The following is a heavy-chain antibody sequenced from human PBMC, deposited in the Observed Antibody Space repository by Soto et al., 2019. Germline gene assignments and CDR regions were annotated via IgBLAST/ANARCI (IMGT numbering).Heavy chain of an antibody. CDR2: IKNKVDGGAA. CDR3: TTDPGDYEDF. V-gene: IGHV3-15*01. J-gene: IGHJ4*02. CDR1: GINFNNAW. Sequence: EVQLVEAGGDLVKPGGCLRLSCAASGINFNNAWMSWVRQAPGKGLEWVGRIKNKVDGGAADYAAPVRGRFTISRDDSKNTLFLQMNSLEAEDTAVYYCTTDPGDYEDFWGQGTLVTVSS. D-gene: IGHD4-17*01.